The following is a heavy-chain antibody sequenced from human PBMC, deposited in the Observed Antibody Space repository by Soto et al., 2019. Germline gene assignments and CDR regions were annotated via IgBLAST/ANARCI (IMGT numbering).Heavy chain of an antibody. D-gene: IGHD3-10*01. V-gene: IGHV3-21*01. CDR2: ISGRGDYI. CDR1: GFTFSTYN. CDR3: AREPYYGSGTHPGWFDP. Sequence: EVQLVESGGGLVKPGGSLRLSCAASGFTFSTYNMVWVRQAPGKGLEWVSTISGRGDYIYYADSVKGRFTVSRDNAQNSLYLQMTSLRVDDTAVYYCAREPYYGSGTHPGWFDPWGQGTLVTVSS. J-gene: IGHJ5*02.